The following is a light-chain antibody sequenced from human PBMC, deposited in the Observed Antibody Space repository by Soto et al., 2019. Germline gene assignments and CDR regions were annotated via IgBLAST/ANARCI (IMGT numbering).Light chain of an antibody. V-gene: IGKV1-5*01. Sequence: DIQMTQSPSTLSASLGDRVTITCRASEGISRWLAWYQQRPGKAPKLLIYDASTLHSGVSSRFSGSGSGTEFTLTISSLQPDDSATYYCQQLNSYPLTFGGGTKVDIK. CDR1: EGISRW. CDR3: QQLNSYPLT. J-gene: IGKJ4*01. CDR2: DAS.